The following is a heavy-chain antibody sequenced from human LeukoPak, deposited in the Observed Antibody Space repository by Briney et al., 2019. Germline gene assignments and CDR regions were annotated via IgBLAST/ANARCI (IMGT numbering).Heavy chain of an antibody. D-gene: IGHD3-22*01. CDR1: GFTFSSYW. CDR3: ARESSGYFY. V-gene: IGHV3-7*01. J-gene: IGHJ4*02. Sequence: PGGSLRLSCAASGFTFSSYWMSWVRQAPGKGLEWVANINQDGGDKYYVDSVKGRLTISRDNAKNSLYLQMNSLRAEDTAVYYCARESSGYFYWGQGTLVTVSS. CDR2: INQDGGDK.